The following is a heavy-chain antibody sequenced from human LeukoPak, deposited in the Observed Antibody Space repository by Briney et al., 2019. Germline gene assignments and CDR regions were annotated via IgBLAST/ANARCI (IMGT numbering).Heavy chain of an antibody. J-gene: IGHJ6*02. Sequence: SETLSLTCAVYGGSFSGYYWSWIRQPPGKGREWIGEINHSGSTNYNPSLKSRVTISVDTSKNQFSLKLSSVTAADTAVYYCARDRVAVAGPRYYYGMDVWGQGTTVTVSS. V-gene: IGHV4-34*01. CDR2: INHSGST. CDR1: GGSFSGYY. D-gene: IGHD6-19*01. CDR3: ARDRVAVAGPRYYYGMDV.